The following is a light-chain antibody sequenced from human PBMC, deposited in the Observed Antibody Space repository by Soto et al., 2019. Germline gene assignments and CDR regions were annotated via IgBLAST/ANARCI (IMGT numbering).Light chain of an antibody. CDR2: GVK. V-gene: IGLV2-14*01. CDR1: GRDIGAYDY. Sequence: QSALTQPASVSGSPGQSITISCTGSGRDIGAYDYVSWYQQHPGKAPKLIIYGVKNRPSGVSNRFSASTSAVTASLTISGLQTDDEADDYCSSYTTSCFYVFGPGTKVTVL. J-gene: IGLJ1*01. CDR3: SSYTTSCFYV.